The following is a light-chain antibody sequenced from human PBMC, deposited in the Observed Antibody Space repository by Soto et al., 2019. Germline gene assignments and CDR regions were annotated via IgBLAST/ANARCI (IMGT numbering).Light chain of an antibody. Sequence: QSALTQPASVSGSPGQTVIISCTGTSSDIGGSNDVSWYQQHPGRAPKLILFDVNTRPSKIPDPFSGSKSDNTASLTISGLQTDDEADYYCSSYSSSGTLILFGGGTKLTVL. J-gene: IGLJ2*01. CDR3: SSYSSSGTLIL. V-gene: IGLV2-14*03. CDR2: DVN. CDR1: SSDIGGSND.